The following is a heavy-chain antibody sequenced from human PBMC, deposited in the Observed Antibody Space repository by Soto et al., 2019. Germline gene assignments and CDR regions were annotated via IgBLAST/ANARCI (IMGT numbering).Heavy chain of an antibody. V-gene: IGHV3-66*01. CDR2: IYSGGTT. Sequence: EVQLVESGGGLVQPGGSLRLSCAGSSLTASKNYMSWVLQAPGKGLEWVSVIYSGGTTYYADSGKDRFSISRDNSKSKLYLQMDNLRAGDTAVYDCARGGSGAVWDCDGMDVWGQGTTVTVSS. J-gene: IGHJ6*02. D-gene: IGHD3-10*01. CDR1: SLTASKNY. CDR3: ARGGSGAVWDCDGMDV.